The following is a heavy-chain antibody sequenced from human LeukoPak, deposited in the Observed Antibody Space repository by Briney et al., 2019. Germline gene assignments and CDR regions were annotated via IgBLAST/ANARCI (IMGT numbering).Heavy chain of an antibody. CDR3: AGPPYCGGDCYRFRLDAEYFQH. D-gene: IGHD2-21*02. CDR1: GGTFSSYA. V-gene: IGHV1-69*04. J-gene: IGHJ1*01. Sequence: GASVKVSCKASGGTFSSYAISWVRQAPGQGLEWMGRIIPILGIANYAQKFQGRVTITADKSTSTAYMELGRLRSEDTAVYYCAGPPYCGGDCYRFRLDAEYFQHWGQGTLVTVSS. CDR2: IIPILGIA.